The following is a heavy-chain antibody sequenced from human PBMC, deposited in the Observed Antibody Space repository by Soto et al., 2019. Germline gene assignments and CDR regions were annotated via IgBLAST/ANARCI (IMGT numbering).Heavy chain of an antibody. V-gene: IGHV3-7*01. CDR3: ARGCSSPCYYYYMDV. J-gene: IGHJ6*03. Sequence: GGSLRLSCAASGFTFSSYWMSWVRQAPGKGLEWVANIKQDGSEKYYVDSVKGRFTISRDNAKNSLYLQMNSLRAEDTAVYYCARGCSSPCYYYYMDVWGKGTTVTVSS. D-gene: IGHD2-2*01. CDR1: GFTFSSYW. CDR2: IKQDGSEK.